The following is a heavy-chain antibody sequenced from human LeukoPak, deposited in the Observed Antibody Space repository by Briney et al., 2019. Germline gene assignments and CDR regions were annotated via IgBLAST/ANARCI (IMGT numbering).Heavy chain of an antibody. D-gene: IGHD6-19*01. CDR3: ARGKGQWLVGDENYFDY. J-gene: IGHJ4*02. Sequence: ASVKVSCKASGYTFTSYAMHWVRQAPGQRLEWMGWINAGNGNTKYSQKFQGRVTITRDTSVSTAYMELSSLRSEDTAVYYCARGKGQWLVGDENYFDYWGQGTLVTVSS. CDR2: INAGNGNT. CDR1: GYTFTSYA. V-gene: IGHV1-3*01.